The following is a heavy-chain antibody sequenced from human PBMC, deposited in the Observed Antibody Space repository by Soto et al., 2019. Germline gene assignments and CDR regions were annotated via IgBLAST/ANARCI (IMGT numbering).Heavy chain of an antibody. Sequence: GGSLRLSCAASGFTFSSYAMSWVRQAPGKGLEWVSAISGSGGSTYYADSVKGRFTISRDNSKNTLYLQMNSLRAEDTAVYYCARGSWYEYYFDYWGQGTLVTVSS. J-gene: IGHJ4*02. CDR2: ISGSGGST. V-gene: IGHV3-23*01. D-gene: IGHD6-13*01. CDR1: GFTFSSYA. CDR3: ARGSWYEYYFDY.